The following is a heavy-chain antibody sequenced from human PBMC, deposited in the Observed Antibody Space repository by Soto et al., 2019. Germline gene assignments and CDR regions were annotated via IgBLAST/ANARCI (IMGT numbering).Heavy chain of an antibody. J-gene: IGHJ6*02. D-gene: IGHD6-13*01. V-gene: IGHV3-30*04. CDR3: ARAIIAAAGNYGMDV. Sequence: GGSLRLSCAASGFTFSSYAMHWVRQAPGKGLEWVAVISYDGSNKYYADSVKGRFTISRDNSKNTLYLQMNSLRAEDTAVYYCARAIIAAAGNYGMDVWGQGTLVTVSS. CDR2: ISYDGSNK. CDR1: GFTFSSYA.